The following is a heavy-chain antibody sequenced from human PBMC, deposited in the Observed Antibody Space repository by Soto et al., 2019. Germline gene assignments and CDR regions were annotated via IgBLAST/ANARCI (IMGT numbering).Heavy chain of an antibody. CDR3: ARGGGSTFNWFDP. D-gene: IGHD2-15*01. V-gene: IGHV4-39*01. Sequence: QLQLQESGPGLVKPSETLSLTCTVSGGSISSFNYFWGWIRQPPGKGLEWIGSLYYSGNTYYNPSLQSRVTISVDTSKKQCTLTLRSVTAADPAVYYCARGGGSTFNWFDPSGQGTLVTVSP. J-gene: IGHJ5*02. CDR1: GGSISSFNYF. CDR2: LYYSGNT.